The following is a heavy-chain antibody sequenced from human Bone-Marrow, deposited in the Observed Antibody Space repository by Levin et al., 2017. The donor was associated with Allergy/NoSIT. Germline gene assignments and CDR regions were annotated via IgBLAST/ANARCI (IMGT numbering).Heavy chain of an antibody. Sequence: HGESLKISCKGSGYDFTTYWIGWVRQMPGKGLEWMGIVYPGDSDTRYSPSFQGQVTISADKSISTAYLQWSSLKASDTAIYYCASLKMAYCRSTSCHLKDWGNYWHFGFWGRGTLVTVSS. CDR1: GYDFTTYW. V-gene: IGHV5-51*01. J-gene: IGHJ2*01. D-gene: IGHD3-16*02. CDR3: ASLKMAYCRSTSCHLKDWGNYWHFGF. CDR2: VYPGDSDT.